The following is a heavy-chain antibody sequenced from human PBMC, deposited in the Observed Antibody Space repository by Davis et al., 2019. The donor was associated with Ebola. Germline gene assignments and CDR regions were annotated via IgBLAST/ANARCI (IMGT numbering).Heavy chain of an antibody. CDR1: GYTFTSYY. J-gene: IGHJ6*02. D-gene: IGHD6-13*01. Sequence: ASVKVSCKASGYTFTSYYMHWVRQAPGQGLEWMGIINPSGGSTSYAQKFQGRVTMTRDTSTSTVYMELSSLRSEDTAVYYCARDGSWKSSTTYYYYGMDVWGQGTTVTVSS. CDR2: INPSGGST. CDR3: ARDGSWKSSTTYYYYGMDV. V-gene: IGHV1-46*01.